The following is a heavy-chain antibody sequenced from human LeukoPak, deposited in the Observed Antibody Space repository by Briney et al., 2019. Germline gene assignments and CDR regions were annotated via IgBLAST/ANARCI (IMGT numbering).Heavy chain of an antibody. V-gene: IGHV4-61*01. J-gene: IGHJ4*02. CDR2: IYYSGST. D-gene: IGHD3-22*01. CDR3: AREGFYDSSGFDY. CDR1: GGSISSSSYY. Sequence: SETLSLTCTVSGGSISSSSYYWGWIRQPPGKGLEWIGYIYYSGSTNYNPSLKSRVTISVDTSKNQFSLKLSSVTAADTAVYYCAREGFYDSSGFDYWGQGTLVTVSS.